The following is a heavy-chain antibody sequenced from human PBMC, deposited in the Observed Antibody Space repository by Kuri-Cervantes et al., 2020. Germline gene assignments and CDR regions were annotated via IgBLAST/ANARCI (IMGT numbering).Heavy chain of an antibody. CDR3: AKCASSYGNDAIDL. J-gene: IGHJ3*01. D-gene: IGHD5-18*01. Sequence: LSLTCAASGFTFSSYAMRWVRQAPGRGLEWVAVISYDGSNKYYADSVKGRFTISRDNSKNTLYMQMNSLRVEDTAIYYCAKCASSYGNDAIDLWGQGTMVTVSS. V-gene: IGHV3-30-3*02. CDR1: GFTFSSYA. CDR2: ISYDGSNK.